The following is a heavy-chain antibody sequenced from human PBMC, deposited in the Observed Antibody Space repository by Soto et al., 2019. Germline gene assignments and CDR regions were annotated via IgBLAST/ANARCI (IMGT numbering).Heavy chain of an antibody. CDR1: GFRLGDYG. Sequence: QVQLVESGGGVVQPGGSLRLSCAASGFRLGDYGMHWVRQAPGKGLEWVAVIWHDGSHKESADSVKGRFTISRDNTKHTFFLQMSSLRPEDTAVYYCARDRGQDDGMDVWGQGTTVTVAS. CDR2: IWHDGSHK. CDR3: ARDRGQDDGMDV. V-gene: IGHV3-33*01. D-gene: IGHD3-10*01. J-gene: IGHJ6*02.